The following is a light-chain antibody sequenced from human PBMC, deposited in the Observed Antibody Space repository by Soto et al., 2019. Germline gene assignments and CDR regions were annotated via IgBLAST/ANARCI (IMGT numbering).Light chain of an antibody. CDR2: AAS. Sequence: DIQMPQSPSSLSASVGDRVTVTCRASQSISSYLNWHQQKPGKAPKLLIYAASSVQSGVPSRFSGSGSGTDFTLTISSLQPEDFATYYCQQSYSTPITFGQGTRLEIK. CDR1: QSISSY. V-gene: IGKV1-39*01. J-gene: IGKJ5*01. CDR3: QQSYSTPIT.